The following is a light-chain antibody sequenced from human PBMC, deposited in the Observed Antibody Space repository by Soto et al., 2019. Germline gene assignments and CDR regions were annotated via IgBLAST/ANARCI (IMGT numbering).Light chain of an antibody. CDR2: EVN. J-gene: IGLJ1*01. Sequence: QSALAQPASLSGSPGQSITISCTGTSSDIGAYDYVSWFQQHPGKAPKLMISEVNNRPSGVSNRFSGSKSGNTAYLTISGLQVEDEAEYFCLSFTTTSTNVFGTGTNVTV. V-gene: IGLV2-14*01. CDR1: SSDIGAYDY. CDR3: LSFTTTSTNV.